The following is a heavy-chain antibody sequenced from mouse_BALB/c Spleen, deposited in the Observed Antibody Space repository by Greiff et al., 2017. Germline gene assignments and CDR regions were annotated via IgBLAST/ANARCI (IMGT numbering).Heavy chain of an antibody. CDR3: ARDGGNRGYFDY. CDR1: GFTFSDYY. D-gene: IGHD2-1*01. Sequence: EVHLVESGGGLVKPGGSLKLSCAASGFTFSDYYMYWVRQTPEKRLAWVATISDGGSYTYYPDSVKGRFTISRDNAKNNLYLQMSSLKSEDTAMYYCARDGGNRGYFDYWGQGTTLTVSS. CDR2: ISDGGSYT. J-gene: IGHJ2*01. V-gene: IGHV5-4*02.